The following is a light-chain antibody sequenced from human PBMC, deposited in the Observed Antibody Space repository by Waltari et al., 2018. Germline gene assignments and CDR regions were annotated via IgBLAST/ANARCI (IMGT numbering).Light chain of an antibody. CDR2: DVD. CDR1: SSDVATYNR. CDR3: SSYTTNTRV. J-gene: IGLJ3*02. V-gene: IGLV2-14*03. Sequence: QSALTQPASVSASLGQSITISCTGTSSDVATYNRVSWYQQYPGKAPELILYDVDNRPVGVSNRCPCSKAGNTASLTSSGLQAEDEAEYYCSSYTTNTRVFGGGTKLTVL.